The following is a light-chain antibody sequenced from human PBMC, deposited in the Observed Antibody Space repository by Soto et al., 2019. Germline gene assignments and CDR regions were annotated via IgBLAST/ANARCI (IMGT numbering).Light chain of an antibody. CDR1: QDISTW. V-gene: IGKV1-12*01. CDR2: AAT. CDR3: QQYNSYSIT. Sequence: DIKMTQSPSSVSASVGDIVTITSRASQDISTWLAWYQKKAGTAPELMIYAATSLQSGVPSRFSGSGSGTDFTLTISSLQPEDVATYYCQQYNSYSITLGQGTRLEI. J-gene: IGKJ5*01.